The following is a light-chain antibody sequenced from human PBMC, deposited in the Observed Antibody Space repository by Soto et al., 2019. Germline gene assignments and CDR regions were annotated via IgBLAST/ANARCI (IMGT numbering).Light chain of an antibody. J-gene: IGKJ5*01. CDR1: QSVSNSY. CDR2: DTS. V-gene: IGKV3-20*01. Sequence: EFVLTQSPGTLSLSPGERATLYCRASQSVSNSYVAWYQQKSGQAPGLLIYDTSSRVTGIPDRFSGSGSGTDFTLTISRLEPEDFAVFYCQQYGTSEIIFGQGTRLEIK. CDR3: QQYGTSEII.